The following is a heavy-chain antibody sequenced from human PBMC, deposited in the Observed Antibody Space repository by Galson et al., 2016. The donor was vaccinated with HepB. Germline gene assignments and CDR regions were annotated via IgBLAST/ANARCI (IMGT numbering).Heavy chain of an antibody. V-gene: IGHV3-53*01. Sequence: SLRLSCAVSGLTVSNNYMSWVRQAPGKGLEWVSVIYSDGSTYYADSVKGRFTISRDNSKNTVYLQMNSLRGDDTAVYYCARDIGYWGQGTLATVSS. CDR1: GLTVSNNY. D-gene: IGHD3-16*01. CDR2: IYSDGST. J-gene: IGHJ4*02. CDR3: ARDIGY.